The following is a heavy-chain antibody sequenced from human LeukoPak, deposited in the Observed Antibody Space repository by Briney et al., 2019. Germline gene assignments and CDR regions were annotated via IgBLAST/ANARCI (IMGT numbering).Heavy chain of an antibody. V-gene: IGHV3-48*03. D-gene: IGHD3-10*01. CDR3: ARLRGPMVPGDR. CDR1: GFTFSSYE. CDR2: ISSSGSTI. J-gene: IGHJ4*02. Sequence: GGSLRLPCAASGFTFSSYEMNWVRQAPGKGLEWVSYISSSGSTIYYADSVKGRFTISRDNAKNSLYLQMNSLRAEDTAVYYCARLRGPMVPGDRWGQGTLVTVSS.